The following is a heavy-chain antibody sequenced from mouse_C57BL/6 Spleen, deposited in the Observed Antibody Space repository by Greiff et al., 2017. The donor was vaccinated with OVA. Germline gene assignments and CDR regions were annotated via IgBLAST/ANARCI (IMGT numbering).Heavy chain of an antibody. J-gene: IGHJ2*01. CDR3: ARGGYYYGYFDY. V-gene: IGHV5-4*03. D-gene: IGHD1-1*01. CDR2: ISDGGSYT. CDR1: GFTFSSYA. Sequence: EVMLVESGGGLVKPGGSLKLSCAASGFTFSSYAMSWVRQTPEKRLEWVATISDGGSYTYYPDNVKGRFTISRDNAKNNLYLQMSHLKSKDTAMYYCARGGYYYGYFDYWGQGTTLTVSS.